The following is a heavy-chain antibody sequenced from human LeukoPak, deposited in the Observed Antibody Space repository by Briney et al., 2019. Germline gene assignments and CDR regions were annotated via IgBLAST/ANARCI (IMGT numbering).Heavy chain of an antibody. CDR2: IYHTGRT. CDR3: ATQNQPGRPNFDN. D-gene: IGHD2/OR15-2a*01. Sequence: SDTLSLTCSVSGGSISSSDYYWDWIRQPPGKGLGWVGAIYHTGRTYYNPSLRGRVTISGDTSKNQFSLNLNFLTAADTAVYYCATQNQPGRPNFDNWGQGTLVTVSS. CDR1: GGSISSSDYY. J-gene: IGHJ4*02. V-gene: IGHV4-39*01.